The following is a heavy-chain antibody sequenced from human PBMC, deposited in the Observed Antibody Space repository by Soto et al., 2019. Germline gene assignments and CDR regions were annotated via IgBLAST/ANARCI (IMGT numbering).Heavy chain of an antibody. CDR2: ISGSGGST. J-gene: IGHJ4*02. CDR1: GFTFSSYA. CDR3: AKAAGYSSSWGRRKYFDY. D-gene: IGHD6-13*01. Sequence: EVQLLESGGGLVQPGGSLRLSCAASGFTFSSYAMSWVCQAPGKGLEWVSAISGSGGSTYYADSVKGRFTISRDNSKNTLYLQMNSLRAEDTAVYYCAKAAGYSSSWGRRKYFDYWGQGTLVTVSS. V-gene: IGHV3-23*01.